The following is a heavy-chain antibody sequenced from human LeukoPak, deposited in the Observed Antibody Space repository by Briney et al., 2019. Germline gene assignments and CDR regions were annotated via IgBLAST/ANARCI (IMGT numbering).Heavy chain of an antibody. J-gene: IGHJ4*02. D-gene: IGHD1-26*01. Sequence: SQTLSLTCALYGDSVSSNSAAWNWIRQSPSRGLEWLGRTYYRSKWSNNYATSVKRRISINPDTSKNQFSLQLNSVTPEDTAVYYCARIVGGAPDYWGQGILVTVSS. CDR3: ARIVGGAPDY. CDR2: TYYRSKWSN. CDR1: GDSVSSNSAA. V-gene: IGHV6-1*01.